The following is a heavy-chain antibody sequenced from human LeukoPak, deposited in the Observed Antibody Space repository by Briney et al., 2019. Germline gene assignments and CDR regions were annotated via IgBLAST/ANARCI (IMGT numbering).Heavy chain of an antibody. CDR3: AREYCGGDCYLNYFDY. V-gene: IGHV3-74*01. Sequence: GGSLRLYSAASGFTFSSYWMHWVRQAPGKGLVWVSRINSDGSSTSYVDSVKGRFTISRDNAKNTLYLQMNSLRAEDTAVYYCAREYCGGDCYLNYFDYWGQGTLVTVSS. D-gene: IGHD2-21*02. J-gene: IGHJ4*02. CDR2: INSDGSST. CDR1: GFTFSSYW.